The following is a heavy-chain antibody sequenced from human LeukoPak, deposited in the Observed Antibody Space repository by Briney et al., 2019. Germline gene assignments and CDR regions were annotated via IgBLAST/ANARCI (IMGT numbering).Heavy chain of an antibody. CDR1: GASITSSGYY. Sequence: SETLSLTCTVSGASITSSGYYWGWIRQPPGKGLEWIGSISYDGSTYYNPSLKSRVTISLDRSKNQSSLKVTSVTAADTAVYYCTRGTTMAAGGFWGQGTLVTVSS. CDR2: ISYDGST. V-gene: IGHV4-39*07. D-gene: IGHD1-1*01. CDR3: TRGTTMAAGGF. J-gene: IGHJ1*01.